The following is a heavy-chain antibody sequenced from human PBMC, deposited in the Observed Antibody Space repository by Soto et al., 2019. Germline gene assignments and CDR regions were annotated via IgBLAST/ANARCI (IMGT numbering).Heavy chain of an antibody. Sequence: EVQLVESGGGLIQPGGSLRLSCAASGFTVSSNYMSWVRQAPGKGLEWVSVIYSGGSTYYADSVKGRFTISRDNSKNTLYLQMNSLRAEDTAVYYCVKSRGYSSGWYGSGGAFDYWGQGTLVTVSS. CDR3: VKSRGYSSGWYGSGGAFDY. V-gene: IGHV3-53*01. D-gene: IGHD6-19*01. J-gene: IGHJ4*02. CDR2: IYSGGST. CDR1: GFTVSSNY.